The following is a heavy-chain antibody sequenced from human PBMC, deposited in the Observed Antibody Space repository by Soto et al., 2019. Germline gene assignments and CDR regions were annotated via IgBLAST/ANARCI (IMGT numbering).Heavy chain of an antibody. D-gene: IGHD3-22*01. V-gene: IGHV1-18*01. CDR2: INPSNDNT. CDR3: AGDTPQDSNGDCLELFDP. J-gene: IGHJ5*02. Sequence: APVKVSCKASRYPFYRYGITWACQATRKGLDWIGWINPSNDNTTSAQKFLGRVTMTTDTSNSTAHMKLPSLKADDTAVYYCAGDTPQDSNGDCLELFDPWLQGTLDTVSS. CDR1: RYPFYRYG.